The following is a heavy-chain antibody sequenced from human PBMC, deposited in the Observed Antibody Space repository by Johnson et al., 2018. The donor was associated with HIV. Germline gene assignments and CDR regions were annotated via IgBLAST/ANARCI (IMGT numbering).Heavy chain of an antibody. CDR3: AKEGSGYFHAFDI. CDR1: GFTFSSYG. J-gene: IGHJ3*02. D-gene: IGHD3-22*01. V-gene: IGHV3-30*18. Sequence: QVQLVESGGGVVQPGRSLRLSCAASGFTFSSYGMHWVRQAPGKGLEWVAVISYDGNNKYYADSVKGRFTISRDNSKNTLYLQMNSLRAEETAVYYCAKEGSGYFHAFDIWGQGTMVTVSS. CDR2: ISYDGNNK.